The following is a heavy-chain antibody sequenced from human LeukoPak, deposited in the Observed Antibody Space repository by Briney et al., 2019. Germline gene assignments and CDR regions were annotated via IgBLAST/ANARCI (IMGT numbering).Heavy chain of an antibody. Sequence: ASVKVSCKASGYTFTSYDINWVRQATGQGLEWMGWMNPNSGNTGYAQKFRGRVTMTRNTSISTAYMELSSLRSEDTAVYYCARSGGNSLLFDYWGQGTLVTVSS. CDR2: MNPNSGNT. CDR1: GYTFTSYD. J-gene: IGHJ4*02. V-gene: IGHV1-8*01. CDR3: ARSGGNSLLFDY. D-gene: IGHD4-23*01.